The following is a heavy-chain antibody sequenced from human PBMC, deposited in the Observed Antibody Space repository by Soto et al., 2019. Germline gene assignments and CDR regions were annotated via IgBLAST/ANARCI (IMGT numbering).Heavy chain of an antibody. D-gene: IGHD2-15*01. J-gene: IGHJ6*02. CDR2: ISGSGGST. V-gene: IGHV3-23*01. Sequence: GGSLRPGCAAPRFTFSSYAMSWARQAPGKGLEWVSAISGSGGSTYYADSVKGRFTISRDNSKNTLYLQMNSLRAEDTAVYYCAKDLEYCSGGSCYSEDYYGMDVWGQGTTVTVSS. CDR1: RFTFSSYA. CDR3: AKDLEYCSGGSCYSEDYYGMDV.